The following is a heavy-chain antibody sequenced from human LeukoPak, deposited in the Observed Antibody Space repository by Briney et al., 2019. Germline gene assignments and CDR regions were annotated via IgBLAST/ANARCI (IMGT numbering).Heavy chain of an antibody. CDR1: GGSFSGYY. J-gene: IGHJ4*02. CDR2: INHSGST. Sequence: SETLSLTCAVYGGSFSGYYWSWIRQPPGKGLEWIGEINHSGSTNYNPSLKSRVTISVDTSKNQFSLKLSSVTAADTAVYYCARDGVHYDSSGYYYGVDYWGQGTLVTVSS. V-gene: IGHV4-34*01. CDR3: ARDGVHYDSSGYYYGVDY. D-gene: IGHD3-22*01.